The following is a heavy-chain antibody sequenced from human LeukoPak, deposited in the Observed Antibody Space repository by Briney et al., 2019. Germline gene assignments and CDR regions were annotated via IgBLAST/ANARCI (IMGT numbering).Heavy chain of an antibody. CDR3: ARDLGYCTGGTCYPNWFDP. Sequence: ASVKVSCKASGYTFTSYAMHWVRQAPRQRLEWMGWINAGNDNTKYSQKFQGRVTITRDTSASTAYMELSSLRSEDTAVYYCARDLGYCTGGTCYPNWFDPWGQGTLVTVSS. CDR1: GYTFTSYA. CDR2: INAGNDNT. D-gene: IGHD2-15*01. V-gene: IGHV1-3*01. J-gene: IGHJ5*02.